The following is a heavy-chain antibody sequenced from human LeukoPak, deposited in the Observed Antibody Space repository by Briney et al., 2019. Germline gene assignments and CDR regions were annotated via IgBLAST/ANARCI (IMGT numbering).Heavy chain of an antibody. D-gene: IGHD6-13*01. J-gene: IGHJ4*02. CDR2: IYYSGST. CDR1: GGSISSYY. V-gene: IGHV4-39*01. Sequence: SETLSLTCSVSGGSISSYYWSWIRQPPGKGLEWIGSIYYSGSTYYNPSLKSRVTISVDTSKNQFSLKLSSVTAADTAVYYCARAAAFDYWGQGTLVTVSS. CDR3: ARAAAFDY.